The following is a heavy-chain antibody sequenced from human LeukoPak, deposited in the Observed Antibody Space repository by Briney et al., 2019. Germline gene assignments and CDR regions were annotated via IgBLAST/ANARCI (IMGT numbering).Heavy chain of an antibody. CDR2: INHSGST. V-gene: IGHV4-34*01. CDR3: ARGGDTYGQFDP. J-gene: IGHJ5*02. D-gene: IGHD2-21*02. CDR1: GGSISSYY. Sequence: PSETLSLTCTVSGGSISSYYWSWIRQPPGKGLEWIGEINHSGSTNYNPSLKSRVTISVDTSKNQFSLKLSSVTAADTAVYYCARGGDTYGQFDPWGQGTLVTVSS.